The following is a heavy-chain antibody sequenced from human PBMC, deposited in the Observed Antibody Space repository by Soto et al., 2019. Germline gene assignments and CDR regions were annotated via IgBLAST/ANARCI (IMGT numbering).Heavy chain of an antibody. V-gene: IGHV1-69*05. CDR3: SSPPIVATIFLYYSGMAV. CDR2: IIPIFGTA. Sequence: QVQLVQSGAEVKKPGSSVKVSCKASGGTFSSYAISWVRQAPGQGLEWMGGIIPIFGTADYAQKFQGRVTITPDESTTTAYMALSSLRSEYTAVYYSSSPPIVATIFLYYSGMAVWGQATTVTVSS. D-gene: IGHD5-12*01. J-gene: IGHJ6*02. CDR1: GGTFSSYA.